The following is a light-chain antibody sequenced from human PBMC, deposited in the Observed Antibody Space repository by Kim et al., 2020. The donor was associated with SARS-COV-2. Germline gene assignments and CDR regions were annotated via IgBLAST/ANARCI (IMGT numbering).Light chain of an antibody. CDR3: QSYDSSLSGSYV. CDR1: SSNSEAGYD. Sequence: VTISCTGSSSNSEAGYDVHWYQQLHGTAPKLLIYGNSNRPSGVPDRFSGSKSGTSASLAITGLQAEDEADYYCQSYDSSLSGSYVFGTGTKVTVL. CDR2: GNS. J-gene: IGLJ1*01. V-gene: IGLV1-40*01.